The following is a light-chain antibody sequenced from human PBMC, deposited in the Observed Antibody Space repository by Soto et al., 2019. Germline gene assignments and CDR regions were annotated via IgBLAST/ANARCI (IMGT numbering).Light chain of an antibody. V-gene: IGKV1-5*03. CDR1: QSISNW. J-gene: IGKJ2*01. CDR3: QQYNSYSPYT. CDR2: KAS. Sequence: DIQMTQSPSTLSASVGDRVTITCRASQSISNWLAWYQQKRGKAPKLLIYKASSLESGVPSRFSGSGSGTEFTLTISSLQPDDFATYYCQQYNSYSPYTFGQGTKLEIK.